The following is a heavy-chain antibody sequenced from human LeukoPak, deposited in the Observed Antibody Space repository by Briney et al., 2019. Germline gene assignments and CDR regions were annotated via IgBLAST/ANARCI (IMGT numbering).Heavy chain of an antibody. CDR2: INTSGGSS. J-gene: IGHJ4*02. D-gene: IGHD3-22*01. CDR3: ARDPAYDSSGYYDY. V-gene: IGHV1-46*01. CDR1: GYTFTSYY. Sequence: ASVTVSFKSSGYTFTSYYMHWVRQAPGQGLEWVGIINTSGGSSSYAQKFQGRVTITGDTSTSTVYMELSSLRSEDTAVFYCARDPAYDSSGYYDYWGQGTLVTVSS.